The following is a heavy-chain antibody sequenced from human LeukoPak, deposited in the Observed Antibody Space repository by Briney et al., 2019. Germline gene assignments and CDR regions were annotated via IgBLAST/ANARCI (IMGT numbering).Heavy chain of an antibody. D-gene: IGHD1-26*01. CDR2: ITANGDAT. J-gene: IGHJ4*02. CDR1: GFIFRSCA. V-gene: IGHV3-23*01. CDR3: ARVKVGATDY. Sequence: GGSLRLSCVGSGFIFRSCAVTWVRQAPGKGLDWVLSITANGDATYYADSVKGRFTISRDNSKNTLYLQMNSLRAEDTAVYYCARVKVGATDYWGQGTLVTVSS.